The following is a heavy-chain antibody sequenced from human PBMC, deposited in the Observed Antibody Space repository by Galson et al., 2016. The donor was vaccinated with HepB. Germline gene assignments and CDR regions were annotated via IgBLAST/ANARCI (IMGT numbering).Heavy chain of an antibody. CDR1: GFSFNTYS. D-gene: IGHD6-13*01. CDR3: ARDRVTAPGTGWFNP. V-gene: IGHV3-30*04. Sequence: SLRLSCAASGFSFNTYSMHWVRQAPGKGLEWVAAITSAGDKQYYTDSVRGRFTISRDNSNNMMYLQMNSLRPEDTSVYYCARDRVTAPGTGWFNPWGQGTLVTVSS. J-gene: IGHJ5*02. CDR2: ITSAGDKQ.